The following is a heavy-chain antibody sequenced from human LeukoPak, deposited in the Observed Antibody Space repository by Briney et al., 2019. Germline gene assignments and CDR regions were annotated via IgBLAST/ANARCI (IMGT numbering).Heavy chain of an antibody. J-gene: IGHJ4*02. V-gene: IGHV3-23*01. CDR3: AKDVRLRSHDY. CDR1: GFTFSSYA. CDR2: ISGSGGST. Sequence: GGSLRLSCAASGFTFSSYAMSWVRQPPGKGLEWVSAISGSGGSTYYADSVKGRFTISRDSSKNTLYLQMNSLRAEDTAVYYCAKDVRLRSHDYWGQGTLVTVSS. D-gene: IGHD5-12*01.